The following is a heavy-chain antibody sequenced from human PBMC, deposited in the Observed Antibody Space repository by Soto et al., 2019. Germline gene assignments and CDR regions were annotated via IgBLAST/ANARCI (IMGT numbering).Heavy chain of an antibody. Sequence: PGGSLRLSCAASGFTFSSYAMHWVRQAPGKGLEWVAVISYDGSNKYYADSVKGRFTISRDNSKNTLYLQMNSLRAEDTAVYYCARDERTYYYGSGSYNWWFDPWGQGTLVTVSS. D-gene: IGHD3-10*01. CDR3: ARDERTYYYGSGSYNWWFDP. CDR1: GFTFSSYA. J-gene: IGHJ5*02. CDR2: ISYDGSNK. V-gene: IGHV3-30-3*01.